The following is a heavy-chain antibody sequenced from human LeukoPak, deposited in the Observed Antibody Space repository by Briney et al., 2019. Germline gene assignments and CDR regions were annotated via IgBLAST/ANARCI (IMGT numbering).Heavy chain of an antibody. J-gene: IGHJ4*02. D-gene: IGHD2-2*01. CDR3: ARANPLYCSSTTCLFDY. CDR2: INPNSGDT. Sequence: ASVKLSCKASGHTFTGYYMHWVRQAPGQGFEWMGWINPNSGDTNYAQKFQGRVTMTRDTSISTAHMELSRLRSDDTAVYYCARANPLYCSSTTCLFDYWGQGTLVTVSS. CDR1: GHTFTGYY. V-gene: IGHV1-2*02.